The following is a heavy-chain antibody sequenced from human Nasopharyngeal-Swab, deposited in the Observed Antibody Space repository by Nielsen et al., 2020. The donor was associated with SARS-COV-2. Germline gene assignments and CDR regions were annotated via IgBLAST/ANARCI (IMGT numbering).Heavy chain of an antibody. D-gene: IGHD2-15*01. CDR3: ARLYCSGGSCYSSGGDDY. J-gene: IGHJ4*02. CDR2: INPNSGGT. Sequence: ASVKVSCKASGYTFTGYYMNWVRQAPGQGLEWMGRINPNSGGTNYAQKFQGRVTMTRDTSISTAYMELSRLRSDDTAVYYCARLYCSGGSCYSSGGDDYWGQGTLVTVSS. V-gene: IGHV1-2*06. CDR1: GYTFTGYY.